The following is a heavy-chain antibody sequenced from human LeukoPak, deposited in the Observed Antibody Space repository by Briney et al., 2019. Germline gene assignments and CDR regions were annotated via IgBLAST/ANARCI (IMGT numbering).Heavy chain of an antibody. D-gene: IGHD4-17*01. CDR1: GGSISSSSYY. CDR2: IYYSGST. Sequence: ASETLSLTCTVSGGSISSSSYYWGWIRQPPGKGLEWIGSIYYSGSTYYNPSLKSRVTISVDTSKNQFSLKLSSVTAADTAVYYCARHPDYGDYGRYYYGMDVWGQGITVTVSS. J-gene: IGHJ6*02. V-gene: IGHV4-39*01. CDR3: ARHPDYGDYGRYYYGMDV.